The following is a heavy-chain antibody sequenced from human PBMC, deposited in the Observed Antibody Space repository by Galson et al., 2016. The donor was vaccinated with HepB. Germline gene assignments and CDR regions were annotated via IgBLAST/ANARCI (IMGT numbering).Heavy chain of an antibody. CDR3: TTASNYYDSSGYYHAAFDI. D-gene: IGHD3-22*01. V-gene: IGHV3-15*01. CDR1: GFTFSNAW. CDR2: IKSKSDGGTT. Sequence: SLRLSCAASGFTFSNAWMSWVRQAPGKGLEWVGRIKSKSDGGTTDYAAPVKGRFTISRDDSKNTLYLQMNSLKTGDTAVYYCTTASNYYDSSGYYHAAFDIWGQGTMVTVSS. J-gene: IGHJ3*02.